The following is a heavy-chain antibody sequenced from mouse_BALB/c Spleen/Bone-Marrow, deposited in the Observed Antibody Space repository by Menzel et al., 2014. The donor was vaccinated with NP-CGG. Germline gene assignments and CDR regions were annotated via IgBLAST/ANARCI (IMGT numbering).Heavy chain of an antibody. CDR3: ARGLYGNSGY. J-gene: IGHJ2*01. Sequence: QVQLQQSGAELVKPGASVKLSCKASGYTFXSYWMHWVKQRPGQGLEWIGEIDPSDSYTNYNQKFKGKATLTVDKSSSTAYMQLSGLTSEDSAVYYCARGLYGNSGYWGQGTTLTVSS. V-gene: IGHV1-69*02. CDR1: GYTFXSYW. CDR2: IDPSDSYT. D-gene: IGHD2-1*01.